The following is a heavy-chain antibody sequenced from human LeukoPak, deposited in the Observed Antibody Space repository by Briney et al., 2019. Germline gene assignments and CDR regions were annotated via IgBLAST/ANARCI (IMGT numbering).Heavy chain of an antibody. Sequence: QPGGSLRLSCAASGFTVSSNYMSWVRQAPGKGLEWVSVIYSGGSTYYADSAKGRFTISRDNSKNTLYLQMNSLRAEDTAVYYCARDGSEYYYDSSGFDYWGQGTLVTVSS. CDR1: GFTVSSNY. CDR2: IYSGGST. J-gene: IGHJ4*02. CDR3: ARDGSEYYYDSSGFDY. V-gene: IGHV3-53*05. D-gene: IGHD3-22*01.